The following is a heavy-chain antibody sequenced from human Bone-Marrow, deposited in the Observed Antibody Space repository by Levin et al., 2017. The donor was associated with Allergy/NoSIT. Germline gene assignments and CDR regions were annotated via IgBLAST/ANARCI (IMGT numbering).Heavy chain of an antibody. V-gene: IGHV3-23*01. CDR2: LSESAGGT. D-gene: IGHD3-10*01. Sequence: LSLTCAVSGFSVRTYALNWVRQAPGKGLEWVSSLSESAGGTYYADSVKGRFSISRDTSKNTLYLQMDSLRAEDTAVYYCAKAQGSGNYLVTFDYWGQGTLVTVSS. J-gene: IGHJ4*02. CDR3: AKAQGSGNYLVTFDY. CDR1: GFSVRTYA.